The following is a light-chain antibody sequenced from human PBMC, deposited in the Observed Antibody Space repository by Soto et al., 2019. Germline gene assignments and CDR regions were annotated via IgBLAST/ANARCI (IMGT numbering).Light chain of an antibody. CDR2: EVS. V-gene: IGKV2D-29*01. CDR3: MQSIQLPIT. Sequence: DVVLTQTPRSLSVTPGQPASISCKSSQSLLYSDGRTYVYWYLQKPGQPPQLLIHEVSNRFSGVPGRFSGSGSGTDFTLKISRVEAEDVGVYCCMQSIQLPITFGGGTNVEIK. CDR1: QSLLYSDGRTY. J-gene: IGKJ4*01.